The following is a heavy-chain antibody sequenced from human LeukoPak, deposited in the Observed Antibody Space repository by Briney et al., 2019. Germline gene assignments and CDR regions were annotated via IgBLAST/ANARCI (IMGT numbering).Heavy chain of an antibody. Sequence: SETLSLTCTVSGGSIHSSNYYWGWIRQPPGKGLEWIGTIYYSGSTYYNPSLKSRVTISVDTSKNQFSLKLISVTAADTAVYYCVRHGTPWGFGVVFDPWGQGSLVTVSS. V-gene: IGHV4-39*01. D-gene: IGHD3-3*01. CDR2: IYYSGST. CDR1: GGSIHSSNYY. J-gene: IGHJ5*02. CDR3: VRHGTPWGFGVVFDP.